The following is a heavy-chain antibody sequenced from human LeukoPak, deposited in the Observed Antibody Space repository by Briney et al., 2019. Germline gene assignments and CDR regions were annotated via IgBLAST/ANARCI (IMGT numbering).Heavy chain of an antibody. Sequence: GGSLRLSCAASGFTFSDRHMDWVRQAPGEGLEWVARIRNKANRYTTEYAASVKGRFTISRDDSENSLYLQMDSLKTEDTAVYDCARSPRGIAPFDYWGQGTLVTVSS. V-gene: IGHV3-72*01. CDR1: GFTFSDRH. CDR3: ARSPRGIAPFDY. CDR2: IRNKANRYTT. D-gene: IGHD3-10*01. J-gene: IGHJ4*02.